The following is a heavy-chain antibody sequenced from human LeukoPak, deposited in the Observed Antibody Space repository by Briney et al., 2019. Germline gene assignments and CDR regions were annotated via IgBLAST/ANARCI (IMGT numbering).Heavy chain of an antibody. J-gene: IGHJ4*02. CDR2: ISSTGSYI. D-gene: IGHD4-17*01. Sequence: GGSLRLSCAASGFTFSSYSMNWVRQAPGKGLEWVSSISSTGSYIYYADSVKGRFIVSRDNAKNSLYLQMNSLRGEDTAVYYCAREPVTGSVYWGQGTLVTVSS. V-gene: IGHV3-21*01. CDR3: AREPVTGSVY. CDR1: GFTFSSYS.